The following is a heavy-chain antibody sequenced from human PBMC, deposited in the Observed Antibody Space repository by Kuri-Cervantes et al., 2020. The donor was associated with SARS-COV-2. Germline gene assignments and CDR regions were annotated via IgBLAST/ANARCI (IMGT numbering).Heavy chain of an antibody. CDR1: GGSISSYY. CDR3: ATLPGRGDYYTSGTVSDN. V-gene: IGHV4-59*05. Sequence: SGTLSLTCTVSGGSISSYYWSWIRQPAGKGLEWIGRIYHSGTTYYNPSLKSRVTLSVDTSKNHFSLRLSSLTAADAAVYYCATLPGRGDYYTSGTVSDNWGQGTLVTVSS. J-gene: IGHJ4*02. D-gene: IGHD3-10*01. CDR2: IYHSGTT.